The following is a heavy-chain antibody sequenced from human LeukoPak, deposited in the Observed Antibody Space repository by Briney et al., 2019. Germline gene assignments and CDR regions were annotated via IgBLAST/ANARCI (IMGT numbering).Heavy chain of an antibody. CDR3: ARHPQGDWFDP. V-gene: IGHV5-51*01. CDR1: AYSFTSYW. J-gene: IGHJ5*02. Sequence: GESLEISCKGSAYSFTSYWIGWVRQMPGRGLEWMGIIYPGDSDTRYSPSFQGQVTISADKSISTAYLQWSSLKASDTAMYYCARHPQGDWFDPWGQGTLVTVSS. CDR2: IYPGDSDT.